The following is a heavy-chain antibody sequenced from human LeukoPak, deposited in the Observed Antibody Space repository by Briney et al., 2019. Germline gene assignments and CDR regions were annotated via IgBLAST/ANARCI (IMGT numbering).Heavy chain of an antibody. CDR1: GYTFTGYY. CDR2: INPNSGDT. Sequence: EASVKVSCKASGYTFTGYYMHWVRQAPGQGLEWMGWINPNSGDTHHAQKFQGRVTMTRDTSINTAYMELSRLRSDDTAVYYCARDQAFVYCSGGTCYDDYWGQGSLVTVSS. CDR3: ARDQAFVYCSGGTCYDDY. V-gene: IGHV1-2*02. D-gene: IGHD2-15*01. J-gene: IGHJ4*02.